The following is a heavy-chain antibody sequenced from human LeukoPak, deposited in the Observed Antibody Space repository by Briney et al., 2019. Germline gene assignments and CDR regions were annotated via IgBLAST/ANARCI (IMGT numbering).Heavy chain of an antibody. CDR1: GGTFSSYT. Sequence: ASVKVSCKASGGTFSSYTISWVRQAPGQGLEWMGRIIPILGIANYAQKFQGRVTITADKSASTAYMELSSLRSEDTAVYYCARDLRGYSYGYYYWGQGTLVTVSS. J-gene: IGHJ4*02. V-gene: IGHV1-69*02. CDR3: ARDLRGYSYGYYY. D-gene: IGHD5-18*01. CDR2: IIPILGIA.